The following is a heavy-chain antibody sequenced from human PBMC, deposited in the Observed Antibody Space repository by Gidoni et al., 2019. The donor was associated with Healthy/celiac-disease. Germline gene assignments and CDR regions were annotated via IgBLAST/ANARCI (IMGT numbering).Heavy chain of an antibody. J-gene: IGHJ4*02. Sequence: VQLVESGGGVVQPGRSLRLSCAASGFTLSSYAMHWVRQAPGKGLEWVAVISYDGSNKYYADSVKGRFTISRDNSKNTLYLQMNSLRAEDTAVYYCARGGGVDYWGQGTLVTVSS. CDR2: ISYDGSNK. V-gene: IGHV3-30-3*01. CDR3: ARGGGVDY. CDR1: GFTLSSYA. D-gene: IGHD3-16*01.